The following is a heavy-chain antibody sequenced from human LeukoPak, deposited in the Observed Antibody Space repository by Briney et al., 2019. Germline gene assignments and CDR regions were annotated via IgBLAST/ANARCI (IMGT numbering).Heavy chain of an antibody. CDR3: ARARIFGVVMTYYYMDV. Sequence: AASVKVSCKASGYTFISYGISWVRQAPGQGLEWMGWVSAYADDTNYVQKFQGRVTMTTDTSTSTAYMELRSLRSEDTAVYYCARARIFGVVMTYYYMDVWGKGTTVTVSS. CDR2: VSAYADDT. J-gene: IGHJ6*03. CDR1: GYTFISYG. D-gene: IGHD3-3*01. V-gene: IGHV1-18*01.